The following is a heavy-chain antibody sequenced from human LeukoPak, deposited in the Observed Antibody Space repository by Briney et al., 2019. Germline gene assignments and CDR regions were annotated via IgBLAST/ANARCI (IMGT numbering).Heavy chain of an antibody. J-gene: IGHJ4*02. D-gene: IGHD1-26*01. CDR1: GFTFSSYS. CDR2: ISSSSSTI. Sequence: GGSLRLSCAASGFTFSSYSMNWVRQAPGKGLEWVSYISSSSSTIYYADSVKGRFTISRDNAKNSLYLQMNSLRAEDTAVYYCARVLRGRRYSGSLREDYWGQGTLVTVSS. CDR3: ARVLRGRRYSGSLREDY. V-gene: IGHV3-48*01.